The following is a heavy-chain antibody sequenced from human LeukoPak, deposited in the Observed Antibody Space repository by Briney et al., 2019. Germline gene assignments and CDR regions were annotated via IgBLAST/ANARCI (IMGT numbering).Heavy chain of an antibody. CDR3: ARDLGM. CDR1: GGSISSYY. V-gene: IGHV4-59*01. J-gene: IGHJ3*02. CDR2: IYYSGTT. Sequence: PSETLSLTCSVSGGSISSYYWTWIRQPPGRGLQWIGHIYYSGTTNYNPSLKSRVTISLDTSKSQFSLKLSSVTAADTAIYYCARDLGMWGQGTMVTVSS.